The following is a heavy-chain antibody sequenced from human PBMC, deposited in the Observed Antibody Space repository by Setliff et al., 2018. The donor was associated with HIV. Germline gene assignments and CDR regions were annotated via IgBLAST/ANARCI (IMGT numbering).Heavy chain of an antibody. D-gene: IGHD3-10*01. CDR1: GGSISSYY. Sequence: ASETLSLTCTVSGGSISSYYWSWIRQSPGKGLEWIGCIYTSGTANYNPSLQSRVTISLDMSRNQVSLRLSSVTAADTAIYYCARLVVTARGIRDAFDVWGQGAMVTVSS. CDR3: ARLVVTARGIRDAFDV. CDR2: IYTSGTA. V-gene: IGHV4-4*09. J-gene: IGHJ3*01.